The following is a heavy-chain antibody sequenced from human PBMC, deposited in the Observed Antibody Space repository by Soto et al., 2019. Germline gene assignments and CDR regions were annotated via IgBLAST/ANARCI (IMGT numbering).Heavy chain of an antibody. D-gene: IGHD3-22*01. Sequence: GGSLRLSCAASGFTFSSYAMSWVRQAPGKGLEWVSAISGSGGSTYYADTVKGRFTISRDNSKNTLYLQMNSLRAEDTAVYYCARDQDYYYDSSGYRRPLKQVDYWGQGTLVTVSS. CDR1: GFTFSSYA. CDR3: ARDQDYYYDSSGYRRPLKQVDY. V-gene: IGHV3-23*01. CDR2: ISGSGGST. J-gene: IGHJ4*02.